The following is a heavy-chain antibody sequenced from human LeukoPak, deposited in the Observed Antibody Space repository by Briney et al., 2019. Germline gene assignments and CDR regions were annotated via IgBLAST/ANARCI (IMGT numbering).Heavy chain of an antibody. V-gene: IGHV1-69*13. CDR2: ILPMFGTA. J-gene: IGHJ5*02. Sequence: SVKVSCKTSGDTLSNYPVSWVRQAPGQGLEWMGGILPMFGTAHYAEKFQDRVAISADDSTSTVFMEVRSLKSEDTAVYYCARGPGIVVAGTTFGEYRWFHPWGQGTLLIVSS. D-gene: IGHD3-3*01. CDR3: ARGPGIVVAGTTFGEYRWFHP. CDR1: GDTLSNYP.